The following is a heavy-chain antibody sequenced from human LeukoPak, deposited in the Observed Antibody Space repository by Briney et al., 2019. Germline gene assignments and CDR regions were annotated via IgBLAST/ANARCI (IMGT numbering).Heavy chain of an antibody. CDR3: ARDRGMAAAGDNDLDY. CDR1: GYTFTGYY. Sequence: ASVKVSCKASGYTFTGYYMHWVRQAPGQGLEWMGWINPNSGGKNHAQKFQGRVTMTRDTSISTAYMELSRLRSDDTAVYYCARDRGMAAAGDNDLDYWGQGTLVTVSS. D-gene: IGHD6-13*01. J-gene: IGHJ4*02. CDR2: INPNSGGK. V-gene: IGHV1-2*02.